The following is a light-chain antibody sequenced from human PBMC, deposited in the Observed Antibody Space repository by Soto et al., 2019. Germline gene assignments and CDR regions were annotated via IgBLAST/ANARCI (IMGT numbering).Light chain of an antibody. CDR2: DVS. J-gene: IGLJ2*01. V-gene: IGLV2-11*01. CDR1: SSDVGGYNY. CDR3: CSYAGSYTHVV. Sequence: QSVLTQPRSVSGSPGQSVTISCTGTSSDVGGYNYVSWYQQHPGKAPKLMIYDVSKRPSGVPDRFSGSKSGNTASLTISGLQAEDEADYYCCSYAGSYTHVVFVGGTQLTVL.